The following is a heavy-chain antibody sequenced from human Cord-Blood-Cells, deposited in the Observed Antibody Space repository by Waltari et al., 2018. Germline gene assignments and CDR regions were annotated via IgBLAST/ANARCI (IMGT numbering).Heavy chain of an antibody. Sequence: QVQLVQSGAEVKKPGASVKVSCKASGYTFTSYAINRVRPATGQGLEWMGWMNPNSGNTGYAQKFQGRVTITRNTSISTAYMELSSLRSEDTAVYYCARRRGYCSSTSCYSLFDYWGQGTLVTVSS. V-gene: IGHV1-8*03. CDR1: GYTFTSYA. J-gene: IGHJ4*02. CDR2: MNPNSGNT. D-gene: IGHD2-2*02. CDR3: ARRRGYCSSTSCYSLFDY.